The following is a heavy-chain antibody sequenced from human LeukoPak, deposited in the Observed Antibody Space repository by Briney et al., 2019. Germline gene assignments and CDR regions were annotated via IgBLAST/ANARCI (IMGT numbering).Heavy chain of an antibody. Sequence: GESLKISCKGSGYSFTNYWIAWVRQMPGKGLEWMGTIYPGDSDTRYSPSFQGQITISADKSISTAYLQWSSLKASDTAMYYCARRTATFDYWGQGTLVTVSS. V-gene: IGHV5-51*01. CDR2: IYPGDSDT. D-gene: IGHD5-18*01. CDR1: GYSFTNYW. J-gene: IGHJ4*02. CDR3: ARRTATFDY.